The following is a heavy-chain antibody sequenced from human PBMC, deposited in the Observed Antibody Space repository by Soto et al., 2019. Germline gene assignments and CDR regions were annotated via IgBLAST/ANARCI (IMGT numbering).Heavy chain of an antibody. CDR2: IIPIFGTA. V-gene: IGHV1-69*06. CDR1: GGTFSSYA. Sequence: SVKVSCKASGGTFSSYAISWVRQAPGQGLEWMGGIIPIFGTANYAQKFQGRVTITADKSTCTAYMELSSLSSEYTAVYYCARDPPYGSSGYSSGVAFDIWGQGTLVTVSS. D-gene: IGHD3-22*01. CDR3: ARDPPYGSSGYSSGVAFDI. J-gene: IGHJ3*02.